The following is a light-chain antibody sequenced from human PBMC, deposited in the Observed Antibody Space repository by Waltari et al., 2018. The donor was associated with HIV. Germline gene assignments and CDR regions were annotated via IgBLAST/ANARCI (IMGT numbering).Light chain of an antibody. V-gene: IGLV1-47*01. CDR3: AAWDDSLSGLVV. J-gene: IGLJ2*01. CDR1: SSNIGRHY. CDR2: RNN. Sequence: QSVLTQPPSASGTPGQRVTIPCSGSSSNIGRHYVYLYQQLPGTAPKLLIYRNNQRPSGVPDRFSGSKSGTSASLAISGLRSEDEADYYCAAWDDSLSGLVVFGGGTKLTVL.